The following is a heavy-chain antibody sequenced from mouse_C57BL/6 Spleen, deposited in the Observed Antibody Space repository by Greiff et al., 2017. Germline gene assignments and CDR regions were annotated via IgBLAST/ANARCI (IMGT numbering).Heavy chain of an antibody. Sequence: DVMLVESGGGLVKPGGSLKLSCAASGFTFSDYGMHWVRQAPEKGLEWVAYISSGSSTIYYEDTVKGRFTISRDNAKNTLSLQMTSLRSEDTAMYYCARGTTVVVDDWGQGTTLTVSS. J-gene: IGHJ2*01. CDR2: ISSGSSTI. CDR3: ARGTTVVVDD. D-gene: IGHD1-1*01. CDR1: GFTFSDYG. V-gene: IGHV5-17*01.